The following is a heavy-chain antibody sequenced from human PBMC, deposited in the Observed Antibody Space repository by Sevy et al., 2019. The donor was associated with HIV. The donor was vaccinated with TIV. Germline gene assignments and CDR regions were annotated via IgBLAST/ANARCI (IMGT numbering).Heavy chain of an antibody. J-gene: IGHJ4*02. CDR3: ARRYDSSGYYYVWFDY. CDR1: GFSLSTSGVG. D-gene: IGHD3-22*01. V-gene: IGHV2-5*01. Sequence: SGPTLVKPTQTLTLTCTFSGFSLSTSGVGVGWIRQPPGKALEWLALIYWNDDKRYSPSLKSRLTITKDTSKNQVVLTMTNMDPVDTATYYCARRYDSSGYYYVWFDYWGQGTLVTVSS. CDR2: IYWNDDK.